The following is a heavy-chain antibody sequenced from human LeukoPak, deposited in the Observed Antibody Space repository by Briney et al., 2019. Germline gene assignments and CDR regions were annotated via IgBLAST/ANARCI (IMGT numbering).Heavy chain of an antibody. D-gene: IGHD3-16*02. CDR2: INPNSGGT. J-gene: IGHJ4*02. V-gene: IGHV1-2*06. Sequence: GASVKVSCKASGYTFTGYYMHWVRQAPGQGLEWMGRINPNSGGTNYAHTFQGRVTMTRDTSISTGYMELSRLRSDDTAVDYCAREYYDYVWGSYRRSDYFDYWGQGTLVTVSS. CDR1: GYTFTGYY. CDR3: AREYYDYVWGSYRRSDYFDY.